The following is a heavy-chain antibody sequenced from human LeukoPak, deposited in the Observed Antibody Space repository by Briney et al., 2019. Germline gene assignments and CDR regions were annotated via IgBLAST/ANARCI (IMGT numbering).Heavy chain of an antibody. CDR2: ISAYNGNR. D-gene: IGHD1-26*01. V-gene: IGHV1-18*01. Sequence: ASVKVSCKTSGYTFTDYGITWVRQAPGQGLEWVGWISAYNGNRDYAQNSQDRVTMTTDRSTSTAYMDLRSLRSDDTAVYYCARYSGSRHDPFDFWGQGTMVTVSS. CDR1: GYTFTDYG. J-gene: IGHJ3*01. CDR3: ARYSGSRHDPFDF.